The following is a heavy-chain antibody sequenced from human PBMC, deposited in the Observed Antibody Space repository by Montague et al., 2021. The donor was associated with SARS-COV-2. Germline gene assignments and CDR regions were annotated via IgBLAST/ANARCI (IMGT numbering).Heavy chain of an antibody. V-gene: IGHV4-39*01. CDR2: IYYSGST. Sequence: SETLSLTCTVSGGSISSSSYYWGWIRQPQGKGLEWIGSIYYSGSTYYNPYLKSRVTIAVDTSKNQFSLKLSSVTAADTAVYYCARRGKTRIAMIVVVIGYFDYWGQGTLVTVSS. CDR3: ARRGKTRIAMIVVVIGYFDY. J-gene: IGHJ4*02. CDR1: GGSISSSSYY. D-gene: IGHD3-22*01.